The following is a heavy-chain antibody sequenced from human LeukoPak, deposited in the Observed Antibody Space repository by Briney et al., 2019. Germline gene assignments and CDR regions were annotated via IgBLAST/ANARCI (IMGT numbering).Heavy chain of an antibody. CDR3: ASIAAAGTNFQH. V-gene: IGHV4-59*01. CDR1: GGSINSYY. J-gene: IGHJ1*01. Sequence: SGTLSLTCTVSGGSINSYYWSWIRQPPGKGLEWIGYIYYSGSTNYNPSHKSRVTISVDTSKNQFSLKLSSVTAADTAVYYCASIAAAGTNFQHWGQGTLVTVSS. D-gene: IGHD6-13*01. CDR2: IYYSGST.